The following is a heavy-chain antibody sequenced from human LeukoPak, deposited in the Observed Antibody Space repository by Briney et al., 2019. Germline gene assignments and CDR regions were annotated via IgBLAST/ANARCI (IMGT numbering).Heavy chain of an antibody. J-gene: IGHJ4*02. D-gene: IGHD5-18*01. CDR1: GFTVSTNY. V-gene: IGHV3-53*01. CDR2: IYSGGNT. CDR3: ARRGDNYGSPFDY. Sequence: PGGSLRLSCAVSGFTVSTNYMNWVRQAPGRGLERVSLIYSGGNTDYADSVKGRFTISRDNSKNTLYLQMNSLRAEDTAVYYCARRGDNYGSPFDYWGQGTLVTVSS.